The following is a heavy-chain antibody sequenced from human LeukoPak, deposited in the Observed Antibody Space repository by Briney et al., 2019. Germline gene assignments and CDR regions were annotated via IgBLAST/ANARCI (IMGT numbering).Heavy chain of an antibody. V-gene: IGHV3-30*18. Sequence: GGSLRLSCAASGFIFSSYGMHWVRQAPGKGLEWVSVISYDGSNKYYGDSVKGRFTISRDNSKNTVYLQMNSLRIEDTAVYYCAKEEEGYDSSGYYHIDDWGQGTLVTVSS. J-gene: IGHJ4*02. CDR3: AKEEEGYDSSGYYHIDD. D-gene: IGHD3-22*01. CDR1: GFIFSSYG. CDR2: ISYDGSNK.